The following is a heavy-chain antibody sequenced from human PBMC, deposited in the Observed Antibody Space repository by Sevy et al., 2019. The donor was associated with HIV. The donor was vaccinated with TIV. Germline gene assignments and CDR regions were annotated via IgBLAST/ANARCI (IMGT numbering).Heavy chain of an antibody. Sequence: GGSLRLSCTASGFTFRNYGMHWVRQAPGKGLEWVAFIRYEGNNTYYEDSGKGRFTISRDNSKNTLYLQMNSLRAEDTSVYYCAKDESHCGGECHPTFFDYWGQGSLVTVSS. CDR1: GFTFRNYG. CDR3: AKDESHCGGECHPTFFDY. CDR2: IRYEGNNT. D-gene: IGHD2-21*01. J-gene: IGHJ4*02. V-gene: IGHV3-30*02.